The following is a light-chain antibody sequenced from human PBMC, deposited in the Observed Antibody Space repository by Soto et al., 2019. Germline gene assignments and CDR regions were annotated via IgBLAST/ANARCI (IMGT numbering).Light chain of an antibody. CDR2: GAS. CDR1: PSVSGSN. J-gene: IGKJ1*01. Sequence: EVVMTQSPATLSVSPGERATLSCRASPSVSGSNLAWYQQKPGQAPRLVIYGASSRDTGSPDRFRGSGSATAFTLTLSRVEPEDFGVYYCQQYGSFGQGTKVYIK. V-gene: IGKV3-20*01. CDR3: QQYGS.